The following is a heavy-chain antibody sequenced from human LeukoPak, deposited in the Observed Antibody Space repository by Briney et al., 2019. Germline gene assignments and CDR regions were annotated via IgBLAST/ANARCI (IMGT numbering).Heavy chain of an antibody. CDR1: GGSISGGDYS. V-gene: IGHV4-31*03. CDR3: ARVVDSSRGELDY. J-gene: IGHJ4*02. CDR2: IYYSGST. Sequence: SETLSLTCTVSGGSISGGDYSWSWIRQHPGKGLEWIGYIYYSGSTNHNPSLKSRVTMSVDTSKTQFSLKLSSVTAADTAVYYCARVVDSSRGELDYWGQGTLVTVSS. D-gene: IGHD3-22*01.